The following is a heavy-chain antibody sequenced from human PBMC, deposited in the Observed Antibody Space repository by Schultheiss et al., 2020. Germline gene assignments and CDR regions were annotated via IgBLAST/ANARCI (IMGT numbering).Heavy chain of an antibody. CDR3: VRRAVRHRFDY. J-gene: IGHJ4*02. Sequence: SQTLSLTCTVSGGSISSGSYYWSWIRQPAGKGLEWIGRIYTSGSTYYNPSLKSRVTISVDTSKNQFSLKLSSVTAADTAVYYCVRRAVRHRFDYWGQGTLVTVSS. CDR1: GGSISSGSYY. D-gene: IGHD1-1*01. CDR2: IYTSGST. V-gene: IGHV4-61*02.